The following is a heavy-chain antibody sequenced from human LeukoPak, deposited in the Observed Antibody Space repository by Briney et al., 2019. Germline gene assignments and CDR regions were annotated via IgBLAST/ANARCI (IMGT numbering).Heavy chain of an antibody. CDR3: ARGYSSGWYPEWFDP. V-gene: IGHV1-46*01. J-gene: IGHJ5*02. CDR1: GYPFTAYY. Sequence: ASVKVSCKAFGYPFTAYYMYWVRQAPGQGPEWMGIINPSGGSTSYAQKLQGRVTMTTDTSTSTAYMEPRSLRSDDTAVYYCARGYSSGWYPEWFDPWGQGTLVTVSS. CDR2: INPSGGST. D-gene: IGHD6-19*01.